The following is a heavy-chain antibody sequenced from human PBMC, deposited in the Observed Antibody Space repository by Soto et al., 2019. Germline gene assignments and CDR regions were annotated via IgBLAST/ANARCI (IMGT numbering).Heavy chain of an antibody. CDR2: INHSGST. Sequence: ASETLSLTCAVYGGSFSGYYWSWIRQPPGKGLEWIGEINHSGSTNYNQSLKSRVTISVDTSKNQFSLKLSSVTAADTAVYYCARGSAALPPYYYYYYGMDVWGQGTTVTVSS. V-gene: IGHV4-34*01. CDR3: ARGSAALPPYYYYYYGMDV. CDR1: GGSFSGYY. D-gene: IGHD2-15*01. J-gene: IGHJ6*02.